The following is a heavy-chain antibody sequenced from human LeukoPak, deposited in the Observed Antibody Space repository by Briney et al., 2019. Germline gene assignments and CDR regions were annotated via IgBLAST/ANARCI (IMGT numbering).Heavy chain of an antibody. Sequence: PGGSLRLSCAASGFTFSSYSMNWVRQAPGKGLEWVSYISSSSTIYYADSVKGRFTISRDNAKNSLYLQMNSLRAEDTAVYYCARPTREPYSSSSKYYYYYYYMDVWGKGTTVTVPS. CDR2: ISSSSTI. CDR3: ARPTREPYSSSSKYYYYYYYMDV. J-gene: IGHJ6*03. V-gene: IGHV3-48*04. D-gene: IGHD6-6*01. CDR1: GFTFSSYS.